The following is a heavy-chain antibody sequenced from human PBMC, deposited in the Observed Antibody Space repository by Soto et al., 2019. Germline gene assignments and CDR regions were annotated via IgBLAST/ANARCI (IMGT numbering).Heavy chain of an antibody. CDR2: INPNSGGT. CDR1: GYTFTGYY. Sequence: ASVKVSCKASGYTFTGYYMHWVRQAPGQGLKWMGWINPNSGGTNYAQKFQGRVTMTRDTSISTAYMELSRLRSDDTAVYYCARVGSNYYDSSGYPAYYFDYWGQGTLVTVSS. J-gene: IGHJ4*02. CDR3: ARVGSNYYDSSGYPAYYFDY. D-gene: IGHD3-22*01. V-gene: IGHV1-2*02.